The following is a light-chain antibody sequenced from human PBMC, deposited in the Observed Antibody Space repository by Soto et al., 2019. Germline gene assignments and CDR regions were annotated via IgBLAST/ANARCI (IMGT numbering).Light chain of an antibody. J-gene: IGKJ2*01. CDR3: MQGTHWLPYT. V-gene: IGKV2-30*02. CDR2: KVS. Sequence: DVVMTQSPLSLPVTLGQPASISCRSSQSLVHSDGKTYLNWSQQRPGQSPRRLIYKVSNRDSGVPDRFSGSGSGTDFTLKISRVEAEDVGVYYCMQGTHWLPYTFGQGTKVDIK. CDR1: QSLVHSDGKTY.